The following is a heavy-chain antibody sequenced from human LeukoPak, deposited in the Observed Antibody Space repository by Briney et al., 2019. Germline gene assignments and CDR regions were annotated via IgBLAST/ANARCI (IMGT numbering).Heavy chain of an antibody. CDR1: GYIFTGRY. Sequence: ASVKVSCKAPGYIFTGRYLYWARQTPGEGLQWMGWISPTTGDTYSAQNFQGRVTMTRDTSINTGYMELTRLTSGDTGVYFCARGYYGMDVWGQGTTVIVSS. CDR2: ISPTTGDT. V-gene: IGHV1-2*02. CDR3: ARGYYGMDV. J-gene: IGHJ6*02.